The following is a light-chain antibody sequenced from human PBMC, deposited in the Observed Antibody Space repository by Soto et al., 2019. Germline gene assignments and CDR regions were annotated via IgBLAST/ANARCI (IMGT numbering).Light chain of an antibody. V-gene: IGKV3-15*01. CDR1: QSVRRN. J-gene: IGKJ4*01. CDR3: QQYDNWPPLT. CDR2: GAS. Sequence: EIVMTQSPVTLSVSPGERATLSCRASQSVRRNLAWYQQKPGQAPRLLISGASTRATGIPARFSGSGSGTEFTLTISSLQSEDFAVYYCQQYDNWPPLTFGAGTKVEIK.